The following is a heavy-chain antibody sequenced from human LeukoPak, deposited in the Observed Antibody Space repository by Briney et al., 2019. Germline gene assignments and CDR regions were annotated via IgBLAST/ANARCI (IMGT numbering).Heavy chain of an antibody. Sequence: GRSLRLSCAASGSTFIKYWMLWVRQAPGKGLESVSRINTDGTVTTYADSVKGRFTVSRDNADNTMLLQMNSVRDEDTAVYYCATKQWLAPPPDSWGQGTPVTVSS. CDR2: INTDGTVT. J-gene: IGHJ4*02. D-gene: IGHD6-19*01. CDR3: ATKQWLAPPPDS. V-gene: IGHV3-74*01. CDR1: GSTFIKYW.